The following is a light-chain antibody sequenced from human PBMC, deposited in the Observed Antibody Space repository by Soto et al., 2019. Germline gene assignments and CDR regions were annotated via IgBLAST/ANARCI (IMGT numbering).Light chain of an antibody. CDR3: QQYGSSPRT. Sequence: EVVLTQSPGTLSLSPGDRAALSCRASQSLADNYLAWYQQKPGQAPRLLMYGASTRLTGIPDRFSGSGSGNDFTLIISRLEPEDFAVYYCQQYGSSPRTFGQGTKVEIK. CDR1: QSLADNY. V-gene: IGKV3-20*01. J-gene: IGKJ1*01. CDR2: GAS.